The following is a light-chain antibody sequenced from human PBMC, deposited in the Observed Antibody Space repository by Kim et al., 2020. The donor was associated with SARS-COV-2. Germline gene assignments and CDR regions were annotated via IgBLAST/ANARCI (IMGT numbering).Light chain of an antibody. CDR2: GAS. V-gene: IGKV3-20*01. Sequence: EIVLTQSPGTLSLSPGDRATLSCRARLSVSSSYLAWYQQKPGQAPRLLIYGASSRATGIPDRFSGSGSGTDFTLTISRLEPEDFAVYYCQQYGRTFGQGTKVDIK. J-gene: IGKJ1*01. CDR3: QQYGRT. CDR1: LSVSSSY.